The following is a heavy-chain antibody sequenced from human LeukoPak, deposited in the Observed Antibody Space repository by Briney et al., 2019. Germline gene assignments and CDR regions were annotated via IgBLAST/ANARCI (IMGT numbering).Heavy chain of an antibody. J-gene: IGHJ3*02. Sequence: SETLSLTCTVSGGSISNYYWSWLRQPPGKGLEWIGYIYYSGSTNYNPSLKSRVTISVDTSKNQFSLKLSSVTAADTAVYYCAREAEVGATTSAFDIWGQGTMVTVSS. CDR3: AREAEVGATTSAFDI. D-gene: IGHD1-26*01. CDR1: GGSISNYY. CDR2: IYYSGST. V-gene: IGHV4-59*01.